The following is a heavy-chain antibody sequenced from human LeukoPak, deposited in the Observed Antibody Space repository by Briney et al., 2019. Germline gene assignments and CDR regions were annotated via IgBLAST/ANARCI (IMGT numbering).Heavy chain of an antibody. CDR2: IYYSGST. D-gene: IGHD1-26*01. J-gene: IGHJ4*02. V-gene: IGHV4-39*07. CDR3: ARASSHSGSYSGFDY. CDR1: GGSISSSSYY. Sequence: SETLSLTCTVSGGSISSSSYYWGWIRQPPGKGLEWIGSIYYSGSTYYNPSLKSRVTISVDTSKNQFSLKLSSVTAADTAVYYCARASSHSGSYSGFDYWGQGTLVTVSS.